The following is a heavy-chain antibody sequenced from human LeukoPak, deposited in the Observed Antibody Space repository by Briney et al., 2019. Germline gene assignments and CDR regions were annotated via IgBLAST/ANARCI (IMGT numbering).Heavy chain of an antibody. CDR1: GFTFSSYS. Sequence: GSLRLSCAASGFTFSSYSMNWVRQAPGKGLEWVSSISSSSSYIYYADSVKGRFTISRDNAQNSLYLQTNSLRAEDTAVYYCARDILTGPFFYYYYYGMDVWGQGTTVTVSS. J-gene: IGHJ6*02. CDR2: ISSSSSYI. D-gene: IGHD3-9*01. CDR3: ARDILTGPFFYYYYYGMDV. V-gene: IGHV3-21*01.